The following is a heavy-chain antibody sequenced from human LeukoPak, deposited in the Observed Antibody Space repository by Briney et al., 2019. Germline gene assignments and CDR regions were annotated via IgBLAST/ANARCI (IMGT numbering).Heavy chain of an antibody. Sequence: GGSLRLSCAASGFTFSSDLMSWVRQTPGEGLESVANIKQDGSEKYYVGSVRGRFTISRDNAENSLYLQMNSLRAEDTAVYYCARDCGGIYCSYWGQGTLVTVSS. D-gene: IGHD1-26*01. V-gene: IGHV3-7*01. CDR3: ARDCGGIYCSY. CDR1: GFTFSSDL. CDR2: IKQDGSEK. J-gene: IGHJ4*02.